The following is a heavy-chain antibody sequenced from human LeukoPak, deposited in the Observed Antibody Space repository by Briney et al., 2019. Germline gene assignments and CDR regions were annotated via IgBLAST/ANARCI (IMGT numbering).Heavy chain of an antibody. D-gene: IGHD3-22*01. Sequence: GGSLRLSCAASGFTFSSYAMSWVRQAPGKGLEWVSAISGSGGSTYYADSVRGRFTISRDNSKNTLYLQMNSLRAEDTAVYYCAKVYDSSGYLFDYWGQGTLVTVSS. V-gene: IGHV3-23*01. J-gene: IGHJ4*02. CDR3: AKVYDSSGYLFDY. CDR2: ISGSGGST. CDR1: GFTFSSYA.